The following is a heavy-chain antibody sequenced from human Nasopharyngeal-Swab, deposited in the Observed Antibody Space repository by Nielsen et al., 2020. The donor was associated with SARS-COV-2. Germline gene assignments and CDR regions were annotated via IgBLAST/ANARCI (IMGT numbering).Heavy chain of an antibody. CDR2: SGRGGST. CDR3: AKGPLRSDAY. CDR1: GFSFSSHA. Sequence: LSLTRAASGFSFSSHAMSWVRQAPGKGLEWVSVSGRGGSTYYADSVKGRFTISRDISKNTLYLQMNSLRAEDTAVYYCAKGPLRSDAYWGQGTLVTVSS. V-gene: IGHV3-23*01. J-gene: IGHJ4*02.